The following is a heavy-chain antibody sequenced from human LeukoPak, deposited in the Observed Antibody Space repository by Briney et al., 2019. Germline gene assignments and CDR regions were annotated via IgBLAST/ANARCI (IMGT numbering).Heavy chain of an antibody. D-gene: IGHD1-26*01. V-gene: IGHV4-59*01. CDR1: GGTISRYY. CDR2: IDNSGST. Sequence: SETLTLTCTVSGGTISRYYWSWIRQPPGKGLEWVAYIDNSGSTKYNPSLKSRLSISTDATKNQSSLKLSSVTGADTAVYYFAGEQRRELLHAFDIWGQGTMVTVSS. CDR3: AGEQRRELLHAFDI. J-gene: IGHJ3*02.